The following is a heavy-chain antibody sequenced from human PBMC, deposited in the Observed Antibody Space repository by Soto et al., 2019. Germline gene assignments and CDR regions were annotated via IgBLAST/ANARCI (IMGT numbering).Heavy chain of an antibody. V-gene: IGHV3-23*01. CDR1: GFTFSGYP. Sequence: EVQLLESGGGLVQPGGSLGLSCAASGFTFSGYPRSWVRQAPGRGLEWASVISGSDDSTYYADSVKGRFTISRDNSKNTLYLQMNSLRAEDTAVYYCAKRSSSSTFDYWGQGTLVTVSS. J-gene: IGHJ4*02. CDR2: ISGSDDST. CDR3: AKRSSSSTFDY. D-gene: IGHD6-6*01.